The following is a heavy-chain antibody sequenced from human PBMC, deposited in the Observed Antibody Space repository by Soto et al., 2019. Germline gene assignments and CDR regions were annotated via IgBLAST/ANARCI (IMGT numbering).Heavy chain of an antibody. Sequence: SETLSLTCTVSGGSISSNYWTWIRQPPGKGLEWIGYVYNSGSTNYNPSLKSRVTISEDTSKSQFSLKVNSMTAADTAVYYCARYRREAVAGYTLDNWGQGILVTVSS. CDR1: GGSISSNY. D-gene: IGHD6-13*01. CDR2: VYNSGST. V-gene: IGHV4-59*01. J-gene: IGHJ4*02. CDR3: ARYRREAVAGYTLDN.